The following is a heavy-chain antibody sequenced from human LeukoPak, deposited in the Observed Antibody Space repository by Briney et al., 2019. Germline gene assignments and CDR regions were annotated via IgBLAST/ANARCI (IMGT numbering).Heavy chain of an antibody. CDR1: GGTFSSYA. J-gene: IGHJ4*02. CDR2: IIPILGIA. V-gene: IGHV1-69*04. CDR3: ARGYYDSSGYYSDY. D-gene: IGHD3-22*01. Sequence: EASVKVSCKASGGTFSSYAISWVRQAPGQGLEWMGRIIPILGIANYAQKFQGRVTITADKSTSTAYMELSSLRSEDTAVYYCARGYYDSSGYYSDYWGQGTLVTVSS.